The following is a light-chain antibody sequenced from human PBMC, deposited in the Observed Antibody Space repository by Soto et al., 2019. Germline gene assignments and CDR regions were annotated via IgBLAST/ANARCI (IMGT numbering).Light chain of an antibody. CDR1: QSVSSNF. CDR2: GAS. V-gene: IGKV3-20*01. CDR3: QQYGSSPIT. J-gene: IGKJ5*01. Sequence: EIVLTQSPGTLSLSPGERATLSCRASQSVSSNFLAWYQQKPGQAPRLLIYGASSRATGNPDRFSGSGSGTSFTLTISRLEPEDFAVYYCQQYGSSPITFGQGTRLEIK.